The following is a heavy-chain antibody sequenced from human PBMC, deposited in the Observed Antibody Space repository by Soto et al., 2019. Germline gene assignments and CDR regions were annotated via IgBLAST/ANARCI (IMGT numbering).Heavy chain of an antibody. Sequence: EVQLVESGGDLVQPGGSLRLSCAASGFSISGCWMNWVRQAPGRGLEWLANIKQDGSEKYYVASLKGRFGISTDNAKNSVYLQTNSLRAEDTAVYYCPYTRSATPAFDLWCQGTLVTVYS. CDR3: PYTRSATPAFDL. J-gene: IGHJ5*02. CDR1: GFSISGCW. CDR2: IKQDGSEK. D-gene: IGHD3-10*01. V-gene: IGHV3-7*01.